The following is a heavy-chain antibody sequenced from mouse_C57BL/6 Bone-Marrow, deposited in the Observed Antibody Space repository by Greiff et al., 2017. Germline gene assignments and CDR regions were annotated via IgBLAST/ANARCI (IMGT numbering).Heavy chain of an antibody. CDR1: GYSFTDYN. CDR2: INPNYGTT. D-gene: IGHD2-4*01. V-gene: IGHV1-39*01. Sequence: VHVKQSGPELVKPGASVKISCKASGYSFTDYNMNWVKQSNGKSLEWIGVINPNYGTTSSNQKFKGKATLTVDQSSSTAYMQLNSLTSEDSAVYYGARGYDYDYAMDYWGQGTSVTVSS. J-gene: IGHJ4*01. CDR3: ARGYDYDYAMDY.